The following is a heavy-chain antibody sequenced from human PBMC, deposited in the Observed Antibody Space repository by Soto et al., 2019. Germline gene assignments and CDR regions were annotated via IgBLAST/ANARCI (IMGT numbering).Heavy chain of an antibody. CDR2: IYYSGST. CDR1: GGSISSYY. Sequence: KPSETLSLTCTVSGGSISSYYWSWIRQPPGKGLEWIGYIYYSGSTNYNPSLKSRVTISVDTSKNQFSLKLSSVTAADTAVYYCARVVDTAMVLWGQGTLVTVSS. J-gene: IGHJ4*02. CDR3: ARVVDTAMVL. D-gene: IGHD5-18*01. V-gene: IGHV4-59*01.